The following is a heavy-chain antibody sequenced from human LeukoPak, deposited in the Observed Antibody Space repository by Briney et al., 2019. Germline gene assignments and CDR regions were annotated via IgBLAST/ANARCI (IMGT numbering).Heavy chain of an antibody. V-gene: IGHV1-46*01. CDR1: GYTFTSYY. CDR2: INPSGGST. D-gene: IGHD3-22*01. J-gene: IGHJ4*02. Sequence: GASVKVSCKASGYTFTSYYMHWVRQAPGQGLEWMGIINPSGGSTSYAQKFQGRVTMTRDTSTSTVYMELSSLRSEDTAVYYCARADYYDSSAKNTGDYWGQGTLVTVSS. CDR3: ARADYYDSSAKNTGDY.